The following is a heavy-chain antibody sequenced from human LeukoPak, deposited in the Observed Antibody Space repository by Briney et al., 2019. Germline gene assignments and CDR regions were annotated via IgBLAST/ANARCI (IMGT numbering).Heavy chain of an antibody. CDR1: GFTFSNYG. CDR3: ARVGIRFLEWSNDAFDI. J-gene: IGHJ3*02. CDR2: IRYDGSNK. D-gene: IGHD3-3*01. V-gene: IGHV3-30*02. Sequence: PGGSLRLSCAASGFTFSNYGMNWVRQAPGKGLEWVAFIRYDGSNKYYADSVKGRFTISRDNSKNTLYLQMNSLRAEDTAVYYCARVGIRFLEWSNDAFDIWGQGTMVTVSS.